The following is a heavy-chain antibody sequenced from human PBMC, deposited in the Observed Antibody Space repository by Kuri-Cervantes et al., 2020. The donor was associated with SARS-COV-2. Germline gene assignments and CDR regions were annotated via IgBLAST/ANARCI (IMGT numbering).Heavy chain of an antibody. CDR3: ARGNKYLQH. CDR1: GFTFSSYA. CDR2: ISTNGGST. Sequence: GESLKISCAASGFTFSSYAMHWVRQAPGKGLEYVSAISTNGGSTYYANSVKGRFTISRDNPKNTLYLQMGSLRAEDTAVYYCARGNKYLQHWGQGTLVTVSS. D-gene: IGHD1/OR15-1a*01. V-gene: IGHV3-64*01. J-gene: IGHJ1*01.